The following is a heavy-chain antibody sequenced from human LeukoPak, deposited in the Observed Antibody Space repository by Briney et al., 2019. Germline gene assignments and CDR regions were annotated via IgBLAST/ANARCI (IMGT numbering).Heavy chain of an antibody. CDR3: ARLQGRTITMIVVGLVPGKRGAYYFDY. Sequence: KSSETLSLTCAVYGGSFSGYYWSWIRQPPGKGLEWIGEINHSGSTNYNPSLKSRVTISVDTSKNQFSLKLSSVTAADTAVYYCARLQGRTITMIVVGLVPGKRGAYYFDYWGQGTLVTVSS. J-gene: IGHJ4*02. CDR2: INHSGST. CDR1: GGSFSGYY. D-gene: IGHD3-22*01. V-gene: IGHV4-34*01.